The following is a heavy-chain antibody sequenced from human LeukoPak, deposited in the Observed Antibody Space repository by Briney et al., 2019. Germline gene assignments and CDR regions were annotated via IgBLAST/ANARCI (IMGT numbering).Heavy chain of an antibody. Sequence: PGGSLRLSCSASGVTFSSYAMHWVRQAPGKGLEYVSGISSNGGDTYYADSVKGRFSISRDNSKNTLYLQMSSLRAEDTAMYYCVKLSSRVSQTIDYWGQGTLVTVSS. CDR2: ISSNGGDT. CDR3: VKLSSRVSQTIDY. CDR1: GVTFSSYA. D-gene: IGHD6-13*01. J-gene: IGHJ4*02. V-gene: IGHV3-64D*09.